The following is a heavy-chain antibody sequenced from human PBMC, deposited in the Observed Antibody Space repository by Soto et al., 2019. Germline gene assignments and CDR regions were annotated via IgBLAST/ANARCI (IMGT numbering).Heavy chain of an antibody. CDR2: VNAYNGNT. Sequence: QVQLVQSGAEVKKPGASVKVSCKASGYTFTSYGISWVRQAPGQGLEWMGWVNAYNGNTNYAQKFQGRVTMTTDTYTRTAHMELRSVRYDATAVYCCAGGAGSASAGFDYWGQGTLVTVSS. D-gene: IGHD2-15*01. J-gene: IGHJ4*02. V-gene: IGHV1-18*01. CDR3: AGGAGSASAGFDY. CDR1: GYTFTSYG.